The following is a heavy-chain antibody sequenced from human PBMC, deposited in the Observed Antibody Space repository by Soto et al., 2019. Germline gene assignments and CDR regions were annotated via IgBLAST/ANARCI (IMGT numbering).Heavy chain of an antibody. V-gene: IGHV4-59*01. Sequence: SETLSLTCTVSGSSISSYYWSWIRQPPGKGLEWIGYIYYSGSTNYNPSLKSRVTISVDTSKNQFSLKLSSVTAADTAVYYCARANYGMDVWGQGTTVTVSS. CDR1: GSSISSYY. CDR3: ARANYGMDV. J-gene: IGHJ6*02. CDR2: IYYSGST.